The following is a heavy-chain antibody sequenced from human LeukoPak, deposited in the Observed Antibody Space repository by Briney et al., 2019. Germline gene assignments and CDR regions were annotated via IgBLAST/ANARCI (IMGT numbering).Heavy chain of an antibody. Sequence: SETLSLTCTVSGGSISSSSYYWGWIRQPPGKGLEWIGSIYSSGSTYYNPSLKSRLTISVDTSKNQFSLTLSSVTAADTAVYYCARRPYGPYYFDYWGQGTLVTVSS. CDR3: ARRPYGPYYFDY. V-gene: IGHV4-39*01. CDR1: GGSISSSSYY. CDR2: IYSSGST. D-gene: IGHD3-10*01. J-gene: IGHJ4*02.